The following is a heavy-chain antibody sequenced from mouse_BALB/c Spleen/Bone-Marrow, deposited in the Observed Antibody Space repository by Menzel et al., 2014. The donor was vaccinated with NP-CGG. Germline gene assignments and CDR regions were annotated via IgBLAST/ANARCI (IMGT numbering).Heavy chain of an antibody. Sequence: EVQLVESGGGLVQPKGSLKLSCAASGFTFNTYAMHWVCQAPGKGLEWVARIRSKSNNYATYYADSVKDRFTISRDDSQSMLYLQMNNLKTEDTAMYYCVREDYGRGFACWGQGTLVTVSA. CDR1: GFTFNTYA. V-gene: IGHV10-3*03. J-gene: IGHJ3*01. CDR3: VREDYGRGFAC. CDR2: IRSKSNNYAT. D-gene: IGHD1-1*01.